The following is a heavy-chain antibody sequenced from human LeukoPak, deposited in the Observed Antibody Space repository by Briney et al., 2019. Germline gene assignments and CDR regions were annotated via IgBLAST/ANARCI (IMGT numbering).Heavy chain of an antibody. CDR3: ARGNLESDGDYVRDWFDP. Sequence: MSSETLSLTCAVYGGSFSGYYWSWIRQPPGKGLEWIGEINHSGSTNYNPSLKSRVTISVDTSKNQFSLELSSVTAADTAVYYCARGNLESDGDYVRDWFDPWGQGTLVTVSS. CDR1: GGSFSGYY. CDR2: INHSGST. V-gene: IGHV4-34*01. D-gene: IGHD4-17*01. J-gene: IGHJ5*02.